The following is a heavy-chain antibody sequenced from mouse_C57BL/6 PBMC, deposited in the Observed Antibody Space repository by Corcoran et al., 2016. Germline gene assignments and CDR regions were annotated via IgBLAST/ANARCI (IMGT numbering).Heavy chain of an antibody. Sequence: QIQLVQSGPELKKPGETVKISCKASGYTFTTYGMIWVKQAPGKGLKWMGWINTYSGVPTYADDFKGRFAFSLETSASTAYLQINNLKNEDTATYFCASPLSDSSGYAWFAYWGQGTLVTVSA. D-gene: IGHD3-2*02. CDR2: INTYSGVP. CDR1: GYTFTTYG. J-gene: IGHJ3*01. V-gene: IGHV9-3*01. CDR3: ASPLSDSSGYAWFAY.